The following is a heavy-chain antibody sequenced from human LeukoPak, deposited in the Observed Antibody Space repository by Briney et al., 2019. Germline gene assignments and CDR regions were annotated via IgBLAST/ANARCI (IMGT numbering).Heavy chain of an antibody. Sequence: SETLSLTCTVSGDSISSYSWSWIRQPPGKGLEWIGYVYYSGSTNYNPSLKSRITISVDASKNQFSLKLSSVTAADTAVYYCARGLYGYNGWFYFDYWGQGTLVTVSS. CDR2: VYYSGST. CDR1: GDSISSYS. D-gene: IGHD5-24*01. J-gene: IGHJ4*02. CDR3: ARGLYGYNGWFYFDY. V-gene: IGHV4-59*01.